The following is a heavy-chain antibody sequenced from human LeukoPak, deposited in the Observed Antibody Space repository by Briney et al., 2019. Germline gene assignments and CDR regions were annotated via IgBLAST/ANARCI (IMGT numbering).Heavy chain of an antibody. Sequence: ASVKVSCKASGYTFTSYYMHWVRQAPGQGLEWMGIINPSGGSTSYAQKFQGRVTMTRDTSTSTVYMELSSLRSEDTAVYYCARDTRSGRGIVLRRAFDIWGQGTMVTVSS. J-gene: IGHJ3*02. V-gene: IGHV1-46*01. CDR2: INPSGGST. CDR3: ARDTRSGRGIVLRRAFDI. CDR1: GYTFTSYY. D-gene: IGHD3-3*01.